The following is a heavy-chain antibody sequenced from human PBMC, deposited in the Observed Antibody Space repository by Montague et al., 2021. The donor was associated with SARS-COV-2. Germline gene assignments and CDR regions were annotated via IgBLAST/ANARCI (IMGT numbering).Heavy chain of an antibody. V-gene: IGHV3-9*01. D-gene: IGHD6-13*01. CDR2: IRWDSGSI. J-gene: IGHJ1*01. Sequence: SLRLSCAASGFTFEDYAMHWVRQAPGKGLEWVSGIRWDSGSIGYADSVKGRFSISRDNAKNSLYLQMNSLRAEDTALYYCAKVGTAAAGTTFSRYFQHWGQGTLVTVSS. CDR3: AKVGTAAAGTTFSRYFQH. CDR1: GFTFEDYA.